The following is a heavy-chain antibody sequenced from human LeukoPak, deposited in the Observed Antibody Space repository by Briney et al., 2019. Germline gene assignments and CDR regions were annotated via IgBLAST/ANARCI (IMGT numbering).Heavy chain of an antibody. J-gene: IGHJ4*02. Sequence: SVKVSCKASGGTFSSYAISWVRQAPGQGLEWMGRIIPILGIANYAQKFQGRVTITADKSTSTAYMELSSLRSEDTAVYYCAIPTTMSTNYFDYWGQGTLVTVSS. V-gene: IGHV1-69*04. CDR1: GGTFSSYA. D-gene: IGHD1-1*01. CDR2: IIPILGIA. CDR3: AIPTTMSTNYFDY.